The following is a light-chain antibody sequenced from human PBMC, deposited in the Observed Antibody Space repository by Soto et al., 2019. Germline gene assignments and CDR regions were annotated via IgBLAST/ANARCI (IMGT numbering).Light chain of an antibody. V-gene: IGLV3-21*02. CDR3: PVWDSSSDHPV. Sequence: SYELTQPPSVSVAPGQTARITCGGNNIASKNVHWYQQKPGQAPVLVVYDNSYRPAGIPERFSGSNSGNTATLTISRVEAGDEADYYCPVWDSSSDHPVFGGGTKLTVL. CDR2: DNS. CDR1: NIASKN. J-gene: IGLJ2*01.